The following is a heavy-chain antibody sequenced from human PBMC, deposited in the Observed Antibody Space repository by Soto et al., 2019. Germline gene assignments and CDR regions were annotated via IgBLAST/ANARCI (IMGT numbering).Heavy chain of an antibody. CDR3: TKHRGGPPYFYDMDV. Sequence: PGGSLRLSCAVSGFTLRDYAMSWVRQAPEKGLEWVSSLTNVGTRTYYADSVKGRFTISGDNSKNTLYLQMNSLRAEDTAIYYCTKHRGGPPYFYDMDVWGQGTSVTVS. J-gene: IGHJ6*02. CDR1: GFTLRDYA. CDR2: LTNVGTRT. V-gene: IGHV3-23*01. D-gene: IGHD2-15*01.